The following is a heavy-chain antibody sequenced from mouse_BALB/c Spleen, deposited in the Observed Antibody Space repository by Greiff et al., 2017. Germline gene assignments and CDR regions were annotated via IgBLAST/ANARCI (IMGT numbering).Heavy chain of an antibody. CDR2: INPGSGGT. CDR1: GYAFTNYL. J-gene: IGHJ4*01. CDR3: ARSPLDGYAMDY. V-gene: IGHV1-54*01. D-gene: IGHD6-1*01. Sequence: VQLQQSGAELVRPGTSVKVSCKASGYAFTNYLIEWVKQRPGQGLEWIGVINPGSGGTNYNEKFKGKATLTADKSSSTAYMQLSSLTSDDSAVYFCARSPLDGYAMDYWGQGTSVTVSS.